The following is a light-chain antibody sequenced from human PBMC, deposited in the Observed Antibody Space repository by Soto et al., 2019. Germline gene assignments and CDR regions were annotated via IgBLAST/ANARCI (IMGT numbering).Light chain of an antibody. CDR1: QSLNSW. V-gene: IGKV1-5*01. Sequence: DIPMTQSPSTLSASVGDRVTITCRASQSLNSWLAWYQQKPGKAPKLLIYDASSLESGVPPRFSGSGSGTEFTLTINSLQPEDFATYYCQQYHSWSLTFGGGTKVEIK. CDR2: DAS. CDR3: QQYHSWSLT. J-gene: IGKJ4*01.